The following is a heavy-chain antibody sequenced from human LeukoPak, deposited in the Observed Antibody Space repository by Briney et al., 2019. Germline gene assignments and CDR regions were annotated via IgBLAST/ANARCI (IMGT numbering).Heavy chain of an antibody. CDR3: VRDFRSADY. CDR1: GFTFSSYS. J-gene: IGHJ4*02. CDR2: ISSSSSYI. V-gene: IGHV3-21*01. Sequence: GGSLRLSCAASGFTFSSYSMNWVRQAPGKGLEWVSSISSSSSYIYYADSVKARFIISRDNARNTVYLQMNSLRVEDTAVYYCVRDFRSADYWGQGTLVTVSS.